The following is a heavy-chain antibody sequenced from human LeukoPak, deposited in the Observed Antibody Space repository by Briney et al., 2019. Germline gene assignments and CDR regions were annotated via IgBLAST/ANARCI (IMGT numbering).Heavy chain of an antibody. V-gene: IGHV4-59*08. Sequence: SETLSLTCTASGGSISSYYWSWIRQPPGKGLEWIGYIYYSGSTNYNPSLKSRVTISVDTSKNQFSLKLSSVTAADTAVYYCAAYYSYGYATWGQGTLVTVSS. CDR1: GGSISSYY. CDR2: IYYSGST. D-gene: IGHD5-18*01. CDR3: AAYYSYGYAT. J-gene: IGHJ4*02.